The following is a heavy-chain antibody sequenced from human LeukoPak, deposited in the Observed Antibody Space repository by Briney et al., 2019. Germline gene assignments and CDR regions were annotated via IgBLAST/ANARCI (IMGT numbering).Heavy chain of an antibody. Sequence: GGSLRPSCAASGLTFDDYAMDWVRQAPGKGLEWVSPISWDGGSTYYADSVKGRFTISRDNSKNSLYLQMNSLRAEDTALYYCAKDSGGDDFWSGYYLDYWGQGTLVTVSS. J-gene: IGHJ4*02. CDR1: GLTFDDYA. CDR2: ISWDGGST. D-gene: IGHD3-3*01. V-gene: IGHV3-43D*04. CDR3: AKDSGGDDFWSGYYLDY.